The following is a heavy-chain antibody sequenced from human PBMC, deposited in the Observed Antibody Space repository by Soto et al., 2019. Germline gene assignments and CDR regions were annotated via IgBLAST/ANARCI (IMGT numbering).Heavy chain of an antibody. D-gene: IGHD1-1*01. Sequence: QVQLVQSGAEVKKPGASVKVSCKASGYTFTSYGISWVRQAPGQGLEWMGWISAYNGNRNYAQKLQGRVTMTTDTSTSTAYMELRSLRSDDTAVYYCATLGEDNWNDEGGGYWGQGTLVTVSS. V-gene: IGHV1-18*01. CDR1: GYTFTSYG. J-gene: IGHJ4*02. CDR3: ATLGEDNWNDEGGGY. CDR2: ISAYNGNR.